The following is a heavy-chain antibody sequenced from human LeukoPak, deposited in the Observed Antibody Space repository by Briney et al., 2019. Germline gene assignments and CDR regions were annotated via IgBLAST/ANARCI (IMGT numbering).Heavy chain of an antibody. V-gene: IGHV4-34*01. J-gene: IGHJ4*02. CDR1: GVSFSGYY. D-gene: IGHD3-16*02. Sequence: SETLSLTCAVYGVSFSGYYWSWIRQPPGKGLEWIVEINHSGSTNYNPSLKSRVTISVDTSKNQFYMKLSSVTAEDTAVYYCASSALRLGELSPSYYFDYWGQGTLVTVSS. CDR2: INHSGST. CDR3: ASSALRLGELSPSYYFDY.